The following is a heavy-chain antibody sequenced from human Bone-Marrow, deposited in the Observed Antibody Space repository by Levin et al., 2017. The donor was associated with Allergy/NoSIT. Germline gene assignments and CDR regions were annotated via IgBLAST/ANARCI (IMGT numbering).Heavy chain of an antibody. D-gene: IGHD3-3*01. CDR1: GFTFSSYS. V-gene: IGHV3-21*01. J-gene: IGHJ4*02. CDR2: ISSSSSYI. Sequence: PGGSLRLSCAASGFTFSSYSMNWVRQAPGKGLEWVSSISSSSSYIYYADSVKGRFTISRDNAKNSLYLQMNSLRAEDTAVYYCARQGGITIFGVVIPFDYWGQGTLVTVSS. CDR3: ARQGGITIFGVVIPFDY.